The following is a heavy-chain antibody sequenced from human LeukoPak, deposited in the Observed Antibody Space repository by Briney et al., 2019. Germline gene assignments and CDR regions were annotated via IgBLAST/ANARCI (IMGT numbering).Heavy chain of an antibody. J-gene: IGHJ4*02. Sequence: QPGGSLRLSCAASGFTVSSNYMSWVRQAPGKGLEWVSVIYSGGSTYYADSVKGRFTISRDNSKNTLYLQMNSLRAEDTAVYYCARDPDWDYGDLRDYWGQGTLVTVSS. V-gene: IGHV3-66*01. D-gene: IGHD4-17*01. CDR3: ARDPDWDYGDLRDY. CDR1: GFTVSSNY. CDR2: IYSGGST.